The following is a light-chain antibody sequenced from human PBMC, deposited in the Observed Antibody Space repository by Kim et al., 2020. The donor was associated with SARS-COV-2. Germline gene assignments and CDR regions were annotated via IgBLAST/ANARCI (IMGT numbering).Light chain of an antibody. Sequence: DIVMTQSPDSLTVSLGERATINCKSSQSVVSASKIKNSLAWYQHKPGQRPKLLIYWASTRQSGVPHRFSGSGSGTHFTLTITSLQAEDAAVYYCQQYFGRPYTFGQGTKLEL. J-gene: IGKJ2*01. CDR3: QQYFGRPYT. CDR2: WAS. V-gene: IGKV4-1*01. CDR1: QSVVSASKIKNS.